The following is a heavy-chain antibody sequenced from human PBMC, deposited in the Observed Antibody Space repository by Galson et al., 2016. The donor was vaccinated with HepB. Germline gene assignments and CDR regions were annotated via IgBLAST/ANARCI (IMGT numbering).Heavy chain of an antibody. CDR2: ISPKSGDT. Sequence: SVKVSCKASGYSFTSSYMHWIRQAPGQGLEWMGWISPKSGDTKYVQKFQGRVTMTTDTSISTAYMEVRRLRSDDTAVYYCARGHRYSYVESWGQGTLVTVSS. CDR1: GYSFTSSY. D-gene: IGHD5-18*01. V-gene: IGHV1-2*02. CDR3: ARGHRYSYVES. J-gene: IGHJ4*02.